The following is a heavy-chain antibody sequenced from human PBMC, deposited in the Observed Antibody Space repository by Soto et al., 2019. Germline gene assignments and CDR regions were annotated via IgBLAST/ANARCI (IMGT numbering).Heavy chain of an antibody. CDR3: ARISAYYASENYSNRPLHY. V-gene: IGHV2-70*01. Sequence: REKCVSWIRQPPGKALEWLALIDWDDDKYYSTSLKTRLTISKDTSKNQVVLTMTNMDPVDTATYYCARISAYYASENYSNRPLHYWGHAPLVTVS. J-gene: IGHJ4*01. CDR1: REKC. CDR2: IDWDDDK. D-gene: IGHD3-10*01.